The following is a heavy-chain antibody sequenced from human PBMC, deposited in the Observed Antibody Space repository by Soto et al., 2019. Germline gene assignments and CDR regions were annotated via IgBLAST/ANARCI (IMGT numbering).Heavy chain of an antibody. J-gene: IGHJ4*02. D-gene: IGHD6-13*01. V-gene: IGHV4-4*02. CDR2: IHHSGTT. CDR1: GDSISSDNW. Sequence: QVQLQESGPGLVRPSGTVSLTCAVSGDSISSDNWWSWVRQAPGKGLEWIGEIHHSGTTNYNPSLKSRITMSVVPSKNLFSLTLISVTAADTAFYYCARDQGSHPGDWGQGTLVSVSS. CDR3: ARDQGSHPGD.